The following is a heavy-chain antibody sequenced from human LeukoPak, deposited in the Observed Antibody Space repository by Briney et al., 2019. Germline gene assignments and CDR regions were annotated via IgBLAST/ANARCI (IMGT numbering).Heavy chain of an antibody. CDR3: TRSRGSGSYLDY. CDR2: IVPIFGTT. CDR1: GGTFSSYA. Sequence: SVKVSCKASGGTFSSYAINWVRQAPGQGLERMGRIVPIFGTTNYAQNFQGRVTITADESTSTAYMELSSLRSEDTAVYYCTRSRGSGSYLDYWGQGTLVTVSS. V-gene: IGHV1-69*13. J-gene: IGHJ4*02. D-gene: IGHD3-10*01.